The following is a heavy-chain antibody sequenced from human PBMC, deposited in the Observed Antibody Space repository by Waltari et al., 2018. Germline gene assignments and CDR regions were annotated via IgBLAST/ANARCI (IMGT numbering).Heavy chain of an antibody. Sequence: QLQLQEPGPGLVKPSETLSLTCTVSGGSISTNYNWGWIRQSPGKGLEWMGNMQYRGSTFYNPSLESRVTISLKTWKNQFSLRLSAVGAADTAVYFCGRIAFGDEGGYFQYWGQGTLVTVSS. J-gene: IGHJ1*01. CDR1: GGSISTNYN. V-gene: IGHV4-39*01. CDR2: MQYRGST. CDR3: GRIAFGDEGGYFQY. D-gene: IGHD4-17*01.